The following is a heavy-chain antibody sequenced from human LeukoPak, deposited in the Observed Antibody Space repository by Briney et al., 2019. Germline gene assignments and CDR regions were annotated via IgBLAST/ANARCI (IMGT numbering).Heavy chain of an antibody. J-gene: IGHJ4*02. CDR2: ISYDGSNK. Sequence: GGSLRLSCAASGFTFSSYAMHWVRQAPGKGLEGVAVISYDGSNKYYADSVKGRFTISRDNSKNTLYLQMNSLRAEDTAVYYCARSGRDGYNWYYFDYWGQGTLVTVSS. V-gene: IGHV3-30-3*01. D-gene: IGHD5-12*01. CDR1: GFTFSSYA. CDR3: ARSGRDGYNWYYFDY.